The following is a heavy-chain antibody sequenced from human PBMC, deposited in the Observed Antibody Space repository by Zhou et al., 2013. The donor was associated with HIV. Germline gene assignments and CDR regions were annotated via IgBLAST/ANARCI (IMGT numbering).Heavy chain of an antibody. V-gene: IGHV1-69*05. J-gene: IGHJ5*02. CDR3: ARGNVVVPAATTADWFDP. CDR2: IIPIFGTA. Sequence: QVQLVQSGAEVKKPGSSVKVSCKASGGTFSSYAISWVRQAPGQGLEWMGGIIPIFGTANYAQKFQGRVTITTDESTSTAYMELSSLRSEDTAVYYCARGNVVVPAATTADWFDPWGQGTLVTVSS. CDR1: GGTFSSYA. D-gene: IGHD2-2*01.